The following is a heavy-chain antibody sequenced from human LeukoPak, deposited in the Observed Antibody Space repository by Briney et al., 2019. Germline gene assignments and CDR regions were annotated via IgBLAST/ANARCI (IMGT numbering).Heavy chain of an antibody. Sequence: PGGSLRLSCAASGFTFSSYAMSWVRQAPGKGLEWVSAISGSGGSTYYADSVKSRFTISRDNSKNTLYLQMNSLRAEDTAVYYCAKGRRRASDIVVVPAAIGYWGQGTLVTVSS. CDR1: GFTFSSYA. CDR3: AKGRRRASDIVVVPAAIGY. J-gene: IGHJ4*02. V-gene: IGHV3-23*01. CDR2: ISGSGGST. D-gene: IGHD2-2*01.